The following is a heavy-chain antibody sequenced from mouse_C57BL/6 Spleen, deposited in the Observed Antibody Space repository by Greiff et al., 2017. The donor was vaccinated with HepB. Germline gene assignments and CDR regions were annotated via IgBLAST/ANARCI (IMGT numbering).Heavy chain of an antibody. CDR3: AMGSNYVKGFAY. V-gene: IGHV1-55*01. CDR2: IYPGSGST. CDR1: GYTFTSYW. D-gene: IGHD2-5*01. Sequence: QVQLKQPGAELVKPGASVKMSCKASGYTFTSYWITWVKQRPGQGLEWIGDIYPGSGSTNYNEKFKSKATLTVDTSSSTAYMQLSSLTSEDSAVYYCAMGSNYVKGFAYWGQGTLVTVSA. J-gene: IGHJ3*01.